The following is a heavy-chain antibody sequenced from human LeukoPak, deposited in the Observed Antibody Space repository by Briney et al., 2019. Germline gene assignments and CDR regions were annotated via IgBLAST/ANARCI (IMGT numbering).Heavy chain of an antibody. Sequence: GGSLRLSCAASGFTFSSYSMNWVRQAPGKGLEWVSSISSSSSYIYYADSVKGRFTISRDNAKNSLYLQMNSLRAEDTAVYYCARAFHYCSGGSCYSLDYWGQGTLVTVS. D-gene: IGHD2-15*01. CDR2: ISSSSSYI. CDR1: GFTFSSYS. J-gene: IGHJ4*02. V-gene: IGHV3-21*01. CDR3: ARAFHYCSGGSCYSLDY.